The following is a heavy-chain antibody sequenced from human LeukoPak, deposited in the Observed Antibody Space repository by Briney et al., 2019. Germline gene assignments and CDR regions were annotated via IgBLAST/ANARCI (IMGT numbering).Heavy chain of an antibody. J-gene: IGHJ4*02. CDR3: AKDHSSSSYYFDY. Sequence: GGSLRLSCAASGFTFSSYGMHWVRQAPGKGLGWVAVIWYDGSNKYYADSVKGRFTISRDNSKNTLYLQMNSLRAEDTAVYYCAKDHSSSSYYFDYWGQGTLVTVSS. CDR1: GFTFSSYG. V-gene: IGHV3-33*06. CDR2: IWYDGSNK. D-gene: IGHD6-6*01.